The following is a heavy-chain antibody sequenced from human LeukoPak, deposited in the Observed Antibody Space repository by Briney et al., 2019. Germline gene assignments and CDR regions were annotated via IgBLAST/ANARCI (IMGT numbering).Heavy chain of an antibody. D-gene: IGHD3-10*01. V-gene: IGHV3-7*04. CDR1: GFTFSSYL. CDR3: ARDLWGGSGSGFDY. J-gene: IGHJ4*02. CDR2: IKQDGSDK. Sequence: GGSLRLSCAASGFTFSSYLMTWVSQDPGKGLEWVASIKQDGSDKYYVDSVKGRFTISRDNAKNSLYLQINSLRAEDTAVYYCARDLWGGSGSGFDYWGQGTLVTVSS.